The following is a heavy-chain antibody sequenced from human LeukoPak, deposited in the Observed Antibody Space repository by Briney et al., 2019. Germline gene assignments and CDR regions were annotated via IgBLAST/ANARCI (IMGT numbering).Heavy chain of an antibody. Sequence: GGSLRLSCVASGFAVGSNYMSWVRQAPGKGLEWVSLIYSGGAIRYADSVKGRFTISRDNSKNTLYLQMNSLRAEDTAVYYCAKRTTSPTFWGQGTLVAVSS. V-gene: IGHV3-53*01. CDR3: AKRTTSPTF. D-gene: IGHD4-17*01. J-gene: IGHJ4*02. CDR1: GFAVGSNY. CDR2: IYSGGAI.